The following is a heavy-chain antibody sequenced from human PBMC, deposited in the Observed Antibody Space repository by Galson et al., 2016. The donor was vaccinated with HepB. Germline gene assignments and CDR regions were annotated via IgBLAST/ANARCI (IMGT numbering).Heavy chain of an antibody. Sequence: LVKPTQTLTLTCSVSGISVTTFEVGVGWIRQSPGKAPEWLAIIYWDDEDRYSPTLKSRLTITRDTSKNQVVLTMINMDPEDTATYYCAHRGRTRYFDTWGQGTLVTVSS. CDR3: AHRGRTRYFDT. J-gene: IGHJ4*02. CDR2: IYWDDED. V-gene: IGHV2-5*02. D-gene: IGHD3/OR15-3a*01. CDR1: GISVTTFEVG.